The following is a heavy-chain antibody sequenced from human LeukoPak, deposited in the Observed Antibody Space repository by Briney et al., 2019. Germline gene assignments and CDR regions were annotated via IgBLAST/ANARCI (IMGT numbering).Heavy chain of an antibody. D-gene: IGHD2-15*01. CDR2: ISSSDSTI. CDR1: GFTFDDYG. Sequence: GGPLRLSCAASGFTFDDYGMSWVRQPPGKGLEWVSYISSSDSTIYYADSVKGRFTISRDNAKNSLYLQMNSLRAEDTAVYDCARDCGGSSPFDYWGQGTLVTVSS. V-gene: IGHV3-48*03. J-gene: IGHJ4*02. CDR3: ARDCGGSSPFDY.